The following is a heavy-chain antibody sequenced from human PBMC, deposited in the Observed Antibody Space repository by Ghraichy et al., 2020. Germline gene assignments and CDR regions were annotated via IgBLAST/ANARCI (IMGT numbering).Heavy chain of an antibody. Sequence: GSLRLSCAASGFTSNDYYMSWVRQAPGNGLEWISYISTTGSYTKYADSVEGRFTISRDDATNSVYLQMNSLTIEDTAVYYCARGGSGYDWRVDWYFDLWGRGTLVRVSS. D-gene: IGHD5-12*01. CDR1: GFTSNDYY. CDR3: ARGGSGYDWRVDWYFDL. CDR2: ISTTGSYT. V-gene: IGHV3-11*05. J-gene: IGHJ2*01.